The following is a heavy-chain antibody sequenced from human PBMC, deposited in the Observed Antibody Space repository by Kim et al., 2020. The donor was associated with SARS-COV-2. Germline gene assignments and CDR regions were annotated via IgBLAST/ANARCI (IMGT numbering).Heavy chain of an antibody. V-gene: IGHV1-8*01. Sequence: KFQGRVTMTRKTSRSTAYMELSSLRSEDTAVYYCARVGYDILTGYFLIDYWGQGTLVTVSS. CDR3: ARVGYDILTGYFLIDY. J-gene: IGHJ4*02. D-gene: IGHD3-9*01.